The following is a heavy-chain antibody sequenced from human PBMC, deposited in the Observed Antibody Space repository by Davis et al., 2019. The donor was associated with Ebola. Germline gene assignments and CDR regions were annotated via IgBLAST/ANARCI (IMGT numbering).Heavy chain of an antibody. D-gene: IGHD4-23*01. CDR1: GYTFTSSG. J-gene: IGHJ4*02. CDR2: ISFYNGNA. V-gene: IGHV1-18*04. CDR3: ARDRSTVVTPSGY. Sequence: ASVTVSCKASGYTFTSSGISWVRQAPGQGLEWMGWISFYNGNANYAQKVQGRVTMTTDTSTSTAYMELSSLRSEDTAVYYCARDRSTVVTPSGYWGQGTLVTVSS.